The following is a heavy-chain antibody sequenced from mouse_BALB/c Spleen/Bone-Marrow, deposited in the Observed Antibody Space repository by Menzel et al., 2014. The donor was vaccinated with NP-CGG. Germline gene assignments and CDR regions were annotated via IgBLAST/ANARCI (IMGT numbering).Heavy chain of an antibody. Sequence: EVHLVESGGGLVKPGGSLKLSCAASGFTFSSYAMSWVRQTPEKRLEWVASISSGGSTYYSDSVKGRFTISRDNARNILYLQMSSLRSEDTAMYYCAREGDGYDPAWFAYWGQGTLVTVSA. CDR1: GFTFSSYA. CDR3: AREGDGYDPAWFAY. CDR2: ISSGGST. D-gene: IGHD2-2*01. J-gene: IGHJ3*01. V-gene: IGHV5-6-5*01.